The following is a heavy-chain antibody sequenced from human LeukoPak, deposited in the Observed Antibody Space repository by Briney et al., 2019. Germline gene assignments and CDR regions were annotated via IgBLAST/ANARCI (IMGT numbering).Heavy chain of an antibody. D-gene: IGHD6-13*01. Sequence: KPSETLSLTCAVYGGSFSGYYWSWIRQPPGKGLEWIGEINHSGSTNYNPSLKSRVTISVDTSKNQFSLKLSSVTAADTAVYYCARYSSSWYNWFDPWGQGTLVTVSS. CDR1: GGSFSGYY. CDR2: INHSGST. CDR3: ARYSSSWYNWFDP. J-gene: IGHJ5*02. V-gene: IGHV4-34*01.